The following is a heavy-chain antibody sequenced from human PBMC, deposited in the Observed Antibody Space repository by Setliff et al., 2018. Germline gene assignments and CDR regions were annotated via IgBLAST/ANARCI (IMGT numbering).Heavy chain of an antibody. CDR2: INPNSGGT. J-gene: IGHJ6*02. D-gene: IGHD3-3*01. CDR1: GYAFTGYY. Sequence: VKVSCKASGYAFTGYYMHWVRQAPGQGLEWMGWINPNSGGTNYAQKFQGWVTMTRDTSISTAYMELSRLRSDDTAVYYCARGPRITIFGVVSLSLYGMDVWGQGTTVTVSS. V-gene: IGHV1-2*04. CDR3: ARGPRITIFGVVSLSLYGMDV.